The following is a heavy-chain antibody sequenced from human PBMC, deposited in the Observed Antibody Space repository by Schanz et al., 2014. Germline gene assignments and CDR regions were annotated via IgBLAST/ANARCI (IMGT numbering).Heavy chain of an antibody. J-gene: IGHJ3*02. CDR3: ARPSGSYFWAFDI. D-gene: IGHD3-10*01. CDR2: IGSSSTTM. Sequence: EVQLLESGGGLVQPGGGSLRLSCAASGFTFSSYSMNWVRQAPGKGLEWVSYIGSSSTTMYYADSVKGRFTISRDNAKNSLYLQMNSLRGEDSAVYYCARPSGSYFWAFDIWGQGTMVTVSS. V-gene: IGHV3-48*01. CDR1: GFTFSSYS.